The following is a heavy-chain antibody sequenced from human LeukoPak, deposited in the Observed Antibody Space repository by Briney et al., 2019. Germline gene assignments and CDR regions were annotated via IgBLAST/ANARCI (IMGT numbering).Heavy chain of an antibody. CDR2: IKEDGSEK. V-gene: IGHV3-7*01. D-gene: IGHD3-9*01. CDR3: TRLRYSDY. J-gene: IGHJ4*02. Sequence: GGSLRLSCAASGFTFSSYWMTWVRQAPGKGLEWVANIKEDGSEKNYVDSVKGRFTISRDNAKNSLYLQMNNLRADDTAVYYSTRLRYSDYWGQGTLVTVSS. CDR1: GFTFSSYW.